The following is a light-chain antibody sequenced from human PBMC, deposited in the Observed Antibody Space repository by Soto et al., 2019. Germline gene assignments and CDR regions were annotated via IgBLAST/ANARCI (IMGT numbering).Light chain of an antibody. CDR3: QSYDSSLSAVV. J-gene: IGLJ3*02. V-gene: IGLV1-40*01. CDR1: SSNIGADYD. CDR2: GNS. Sequence: QSVLTQPPSVSGAPGQRVTISCTGSSSNIGADYDVPWYQQLPGTAPKLLIYGNSNRPSGVPHRFSGSKSGTSASLAITGLQAEDEADYYCQSYDSSLSAVVFGGGTKLTVL.